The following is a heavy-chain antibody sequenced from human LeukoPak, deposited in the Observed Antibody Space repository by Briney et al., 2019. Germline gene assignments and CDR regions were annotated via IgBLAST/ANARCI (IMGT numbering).Heavy chain of an antibody. CDR3: ARGGTGYYFDISGYSTD. D-gene: IGHD3-22*01. CDR1: GYTFTSNG. Sequence: ASMKVSCKASGYTFTSNGISWVRQAPGQGLEWMGWISPYNGNTNYAQQFQGRVTMTTDTSTSIAYMELRSLRSDDTAVYYCARGGTGYYFDISGYSTDWGQGTLVTVSS. CDR2: ISPYNGNT. V-gene: IGHV1-18*01. J-gene: IGHJ4*02.